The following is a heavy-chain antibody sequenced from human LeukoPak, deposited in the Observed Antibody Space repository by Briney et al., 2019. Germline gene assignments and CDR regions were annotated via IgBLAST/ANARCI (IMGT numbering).Heavy chain of an antibody. J-gene: IGHJ6*02. V-gene: IGHV4-39*01. CDR2: IYYSGST. D-gene: IGHD2-15*01. Sequence: SETLSLTCTVSGASITRSTYYWGWIRQPPGKGLEWIGCIYYSGSTYYNPSLKSRVTLSIDTSKSQFSLRLSSVTAADTAVYYCARLQRGSPVRDYYYYGMDVWGQGTTVTVSS. CDR1: GASITRSTYY. CDR3: ARLQRGSPVRDYYYYGMDV.